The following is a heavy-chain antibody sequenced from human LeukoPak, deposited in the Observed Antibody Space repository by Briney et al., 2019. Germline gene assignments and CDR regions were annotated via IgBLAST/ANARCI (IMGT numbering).Heavy chain of an antibody. Sequence: PGGSLRLSCSASGFTFSGYAMHWVRQAPGKGLEYVSAIISNGESTYYSDSVKDRFTISRDNSKNTLYLQMSSLRPEDTAVYYCVKSASTWYLFDYWGQGTLATVSS. V-gene: IGHV3-64*03. CDR2: IISNGEST. D-gene: IGHD6-13*01. CDR1: GFTFSGYA. CDR3: VKSASTWYLFDY. J-gene: IGHJ4*02.